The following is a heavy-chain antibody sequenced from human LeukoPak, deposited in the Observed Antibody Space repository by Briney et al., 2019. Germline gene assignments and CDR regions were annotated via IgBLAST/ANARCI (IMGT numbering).Heavy chain of an antibody. J-gene: IGHJ4*02. Sequence: GGSLRLSCAASGFTFSNYAMSWVRQAPGKGLEWISFISGRGTTIYYADSVKGRFTTSRDNPKNTLYLQMNSLRAEDTAVYYCARAGSSATPSTFFGYWGQGTLVTVSS. CDR3: ARAGSSATPSTFFGY. V-gene: IGHV3-48*03. D-gene: IGHD2-15*01. CDR2: ISGRGTTI. CDR1: GFTFSNYA.